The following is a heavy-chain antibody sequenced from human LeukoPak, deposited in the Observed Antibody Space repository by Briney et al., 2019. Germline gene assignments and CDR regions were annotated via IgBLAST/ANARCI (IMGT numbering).Heavy chain of an antibody. D-gene: IGHD2-15*01. Sequence: GGSLRLSCAASGFAFSTYAMTWVRQAPGKGLEWVSVISGSGGSTYYADSVKGRFTLSRDNSKNTIYLQMNSLRAEDTAVYYCAKSIGGVVVVAADYWGQGTLVTVSS. CDR3: AKSIGGVVVVAADY. J-gene: IGHJ4*02. V-gene: IGHV3-23*01. CDR1: GFAFSTYA. CDR2: ISGSGGST.